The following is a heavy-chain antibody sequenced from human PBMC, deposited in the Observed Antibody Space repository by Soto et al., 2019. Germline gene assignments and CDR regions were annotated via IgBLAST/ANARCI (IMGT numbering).Heavy chain of an antibody. V-gene: IGHV3-23*01. J-gene: IGHJ4*02. CDR1: GFTFSSYA. CDR3: AKGGGYYDFWSGYYKNTGYFDY. Sequence: PGGSLRLSCAASGFTFSSYAMSWVRQAPGKRLEWVSAISGSGGSTYYADSVKGRFTISRDNSKNTLYLQMNSLRAEDTAVYYCAKGGGYYDFWSGYYKNTGYFDYWGQGTLVTVSS. CDR2: ISGSGGST. D-gene: IGHD3-3*01.